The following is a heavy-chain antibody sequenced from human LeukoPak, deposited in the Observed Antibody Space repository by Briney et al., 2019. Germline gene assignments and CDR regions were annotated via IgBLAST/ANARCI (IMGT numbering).Heavy chain of an antibody. Sequence: PGRSLRLSCAASGFTFSNYYMHWVRQAPGKGLEWVAVISYDGSNKNYADSVKGRFTISRDNSKNTLYLQMSSLRPEDTAAYYCAKDSGSSWYYFDYWGQGTLVTVSS. CDR1: GFTFSNYY. V-gene: IGHV3-30*18. CDR3: AKDSGSSWYYFDY. CDR2: ISYDGSNK. J-gene: IGHJ4*02. D-gene: IGHD6-13*01.